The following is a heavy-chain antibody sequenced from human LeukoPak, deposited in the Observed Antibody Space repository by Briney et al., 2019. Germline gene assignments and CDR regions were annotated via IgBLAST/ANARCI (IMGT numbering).Heavy chain of an antibody. J-gene: IGHJ3*02. CDR1: GGSISSSSYY. CDR2: IYYSGST. D-gene: IGHD4-23*01. CDR3: ARALRVTWAYDAFDI. Sequence: SETLSLTRTVSGGSISSSSYYWGWIRQPPGKGLEWIGYIYYSGSTNYNPSLKSRVTISVDTSKNQFSLKVSSVTAADTAVYYCARALRVTWAYDAFDIWGQGTMVTVSS. V-gene: IGHV4-61*05.